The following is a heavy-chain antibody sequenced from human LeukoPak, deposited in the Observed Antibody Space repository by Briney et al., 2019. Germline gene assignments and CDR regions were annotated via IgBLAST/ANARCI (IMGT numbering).Heavy chain of an antibody. J-gene: IGHJ3*02. Sequence: SETLSLTCTVSGGSISSYYWSWIRQPPGKGLEWIGYIYYSGHTNYNPSLKSRLTISVDTSKNQFSLKLSSVTAADTAVYYCAREGYYDSSGYLDAFDIWGQGTMVTVSS. D-gene: IGHD3-22*01. CDR2: IYYSGHT. V-gene: IGHV4-59*01. CDR1: GGSISSYY. CDR3: AREGYYDSSGYLDAFDI.